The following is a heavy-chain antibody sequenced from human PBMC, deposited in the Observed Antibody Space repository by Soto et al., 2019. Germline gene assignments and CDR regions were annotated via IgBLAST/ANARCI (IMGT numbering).Heavy chain of an antibody. Sequence: QVRLVQSGAEVKKPGASVKVSCKASGYSFTSYGISWVRQAPGQGLEWMGWISADNGNTNYAQNLQGRVTMTTDTSTSTAYMGLRSLTADDTAVYYCARSGRGHYYSDWEKEDWIEPWGQGTLVTVSS. CDR3: ARSGRGHYYSDWEKEDWIEP. D-gene: IGHD3-16*01. V-gene: IGHV1-18*01. J-gene: IGHJ5*02. CDR2: ISADNGNT. CDR1: GYSFTSYG.